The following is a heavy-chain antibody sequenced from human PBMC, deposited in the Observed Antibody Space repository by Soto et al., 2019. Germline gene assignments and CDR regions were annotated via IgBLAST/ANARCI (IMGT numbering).Heavy chain of an antibody. D-gene: IGHD4-17*01. Sequence: EVQLVESGGGLVQPGGSLRLSCAVSGFIFSSYSMNWVHQAPGKGLEWVSYISSSSSTIYYADSVKGRFTISRDNAKNSLYLQMNSLRDDDTAVYYCARDGVRAVTTTFDYWGQGTLVTVSS. CDR1: GFIFSSYS. CDR3: ARDGVRAVTTTFDY. CDR2: ISSSSSTI. V-gene: IGHV3-48*02. J-gene: IGHJ4*02.